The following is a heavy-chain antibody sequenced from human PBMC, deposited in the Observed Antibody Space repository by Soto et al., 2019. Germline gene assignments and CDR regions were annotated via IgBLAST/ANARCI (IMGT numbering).Heavy chain of an antibody. V-gene: IGHV3-30*18. CDR2: VSYDEIDE. D-gene: IGHD3-10*01. J-gene: IGHJ4*02. CDR3: AKESYNRRTDFDY. Sequence: GGSLRLSCAASGFTFTRFGIHWVRQAPGKGLEWVAVVSYDEIDENYADSVKGRFSISRDNSKNTLYLQMNSLRAEDTALYYCAKESYNRRTDFDYWGQGTLVPVSS. CDR1: GFTFTRFG.